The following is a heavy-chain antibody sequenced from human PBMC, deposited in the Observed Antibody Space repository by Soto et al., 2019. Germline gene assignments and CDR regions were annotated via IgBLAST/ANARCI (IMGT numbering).Heavy chain of an antibody. D-gene: IGHD3-10*01. V-gene: IGHV3-23*01. CDR1: GFTFSSYA. Sequence: GGSLRLSCAASGFTFSSYAMSWVRQAPGKGLEWVSAISGSGGSTYYADSVKGRFTISRDNSKNTLYLQMNSLRAEDTAVYYCATTLNRIFSGSGWGQGTTVTVSS. J-gene: IGHJ6*02. CDR2: ISGSGGST. CDR3: ATTLNRIFSGSG.